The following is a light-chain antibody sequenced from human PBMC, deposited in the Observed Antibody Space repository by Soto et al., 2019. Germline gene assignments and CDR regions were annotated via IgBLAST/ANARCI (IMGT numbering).Light chain of an antibody. V-gene: IGLV1-40*01. CDR3: QSYDSSLSGSYV. J-gene: IGLJ1*01. CDR2: GNS. CDR1: SSNIGAGYD. Sequence: QSVLTQPPSVSGVPGQRVTISCTGSSSNIGAGYDVHWYQQLPGTAPKLLIYGNSNRPSGVPDRFSGSKSGTSASLAITGLQAEDYADYYCQSYDSSLSGSYVFGTGTKVTVL.